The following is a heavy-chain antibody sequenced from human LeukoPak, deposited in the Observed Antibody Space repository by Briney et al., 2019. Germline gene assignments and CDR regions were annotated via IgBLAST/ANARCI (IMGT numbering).Heavy chain of an antibody. CDR3: ARHKGDYYFDY. J-gene: IGHJ4*02. CDR2: IYYSGST. D-gene: IGHD2-21*01. V-gene: IGHV4-59*08. CDR1: GGSISSYY. Sequence: SETLSLTCTVSGGSISSYYWSWIRQPPGKGLEWIGYIYYSGSTNYNPSLKSRVTISVDTSKNQFSLKLSSVTAADTAVYYRARHKGDYYFDYWGQGTLVTVSS.